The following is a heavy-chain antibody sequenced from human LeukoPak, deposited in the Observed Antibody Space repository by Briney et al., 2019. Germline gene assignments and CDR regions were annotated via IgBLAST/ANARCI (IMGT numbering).Heavy chain of an antibody. D-gene: IGHD5-18*01. CDR3: AGEWIQLWLHAFDI. J-gene: IGHJ3*02. CDR2: ISYDGSNK. Sequence: GGSLRLSCAASGFTFSSYAMHWVRQAPGKGLEWVAVISYDGSNKYYADSVKGRSTISRDNSKNTLYLQMNSLRAEDTAVYYCAGEWIQLWLHAFDIWGQGTMVTVSS. CDR1: GFTFSSYA. V-gene: IGHV3-30-3*01.